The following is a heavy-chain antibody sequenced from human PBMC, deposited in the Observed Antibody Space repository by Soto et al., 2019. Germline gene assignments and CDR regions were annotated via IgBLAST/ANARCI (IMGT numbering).Heavy chain of an antibody. CDR1: GGSISSGGYS. V-gene: IGHV4-30-2*01. Sequence: SETLSLTCAVSGGSISSGGYSWSWIRQPPGKGLEWIGYIYHSGSTYYNPSLKSRVTISVARSKNQFSLKLSSVTAADTAVYYCARAQSHEWFDPWGQGTPVTVSS. J-gene: IGHJ5*02. CDR3: ARAQSHEWFDP. CDR2: IYHSGST.